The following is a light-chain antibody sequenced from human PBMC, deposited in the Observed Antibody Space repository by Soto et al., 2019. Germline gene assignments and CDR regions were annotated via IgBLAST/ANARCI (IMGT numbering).Light chain of an antibody. CDR2: DVT. CDR1: ISDVGTYNF. V-gene: IGLV2-11*01. J-gene: IGLJ1*01. CDR3: CSYVGSYTSYV. Sequence: QSALTQPRSVSGSPGQSVTISCTGTISDVGTYNFVSWYQQHPGKAPKFMIYDVTKRPSGVPDRFSGSKSGNTASLTISGLQAEDEADYYCCSYVGSYTSYVFGTGTKVTVL.